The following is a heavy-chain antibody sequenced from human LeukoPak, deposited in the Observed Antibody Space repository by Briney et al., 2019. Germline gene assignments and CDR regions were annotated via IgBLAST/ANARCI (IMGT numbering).Heavy chain of an antibody. V-gene: IGHV3-74*01. CDR2: INSDGSGT. Sequence: GGSLRLSCAASGFTFSSYWMRWVRQAPGKGLVWVSRINSDGSGTSYADSVKGRFTISRDNAKNTLYLQMNSLRAEDTAVYYCATRLAYSSSWYHPFDPWGQGTLVTVSS. CDR1: GFTFSSYW. CDR3: ATRLAYSSSWYHPFDP. D-gene: IGHD6-13*01. J-gene: IGHJ5*02.